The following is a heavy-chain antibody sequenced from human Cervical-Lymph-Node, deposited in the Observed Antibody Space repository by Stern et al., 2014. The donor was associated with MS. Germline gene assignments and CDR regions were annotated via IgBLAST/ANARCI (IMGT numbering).Heavy chain of an antibody. D-gene: IGHD3-16*01. Sequence: VQLVESGAEVKRPGSSVKVSCKASGGSFGNHAISWVRQVPGQGLAWVGSIMPAFGVPNTAQRLQGRVTFTADKSAATAYMELNSLKYEDTAVYYCAREGGDFGQFQFVLDIWGQGTLITVSA. J-gene: IGHJ3*01. V-gene: IGHV1-69*09. CDR1: GGSFGNHA. CDR2: IMPAFGVP. CDR3: AREGGDFGQFQFVLDI.